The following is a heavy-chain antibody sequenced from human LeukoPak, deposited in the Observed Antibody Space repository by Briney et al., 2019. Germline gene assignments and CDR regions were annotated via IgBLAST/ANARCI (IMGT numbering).Heavy chain of an antibody. CDR3: AREARDYGDYVGGVNYYGMDV. D-gene: IGHD4-17*01. Sequence: LSGPSLRLSCAASGFSFSSYEMNWVRQAPGKGLEWVSYISISGSTIYYADSVKGRFTISRDNAENSLYLQMNSLRAEDTAVYYCAREARDYGDYVGGVNYYGMDVWGQGTTVTVSS. J-gene: IGHJ6*02. V-gene: IGHV3-48*03. CDR2: ISISGSTI. CDR1: GFSFSSYE.